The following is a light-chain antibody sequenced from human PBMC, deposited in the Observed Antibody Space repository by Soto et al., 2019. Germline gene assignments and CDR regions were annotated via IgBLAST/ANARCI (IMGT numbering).Light chain of an antibody. V-gene: IGKV3-20*01. CDR1: QSVSSNY. CDR2: GAS. CDR3: QQYSRLPWT. J-gene: IGKJ1*01. Sequence: MVLTQAPGTLYISLGERATLAFSSSQSVSSNYLAWYQQKPGQPPRLLIYGASSRATGIPDRFSGSGSGTDFTLTISRLEPEDFAVYYCQQYSRLPWTFGQGTKVDFK.